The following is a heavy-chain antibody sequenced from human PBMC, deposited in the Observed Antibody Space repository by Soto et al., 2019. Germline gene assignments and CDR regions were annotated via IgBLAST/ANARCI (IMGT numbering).Heavy chain of an antibody. CDR1: GGTFSSYA. V-gene: IGHV1-18*01. Sequence: QVQLVQSGAEVKKPGSSVKVSCKASGGTFSSYAISWVRQAPGQGLEWMGWISAYNGNTNYAQKLQGRVTMTTDTSTSTAYMELRSLRSDDTAVYYCARGTGSSSPLVYFDYWGQGTLVTVSS. J-gene: IGHJ4*02. CDR3: ARGTGSSSPLVYFDY. CDR2: ISAYNGNT. D-gene: IGHD6-6*01.